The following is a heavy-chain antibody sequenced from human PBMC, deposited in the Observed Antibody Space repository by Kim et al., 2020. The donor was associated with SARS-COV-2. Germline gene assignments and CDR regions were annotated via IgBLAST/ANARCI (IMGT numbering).Heavy chain of an antibody. Sequence: GGSLRLSCAASGFTFDDYAMEWVRQAPGKGLEWVAGITWNSGSIGYADSVKGRFTISRDNAKNSLYAQMNRLRTEXTALYYCAGWSYYXXDVWGQGTTVTVS. J-gene: IGHJ6*02. D-gene: IGHD6-19*01. CDR3: AGWSYYXXDV. V-gene: IGHV3-9*01. CDR1: GFTFDDYA. CDR2: ITWNSGSI.